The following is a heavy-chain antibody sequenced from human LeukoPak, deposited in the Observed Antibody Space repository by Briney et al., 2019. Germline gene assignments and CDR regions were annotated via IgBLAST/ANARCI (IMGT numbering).Heavy chain of an antibody. V-gene: IGHV3-9*03. Sequence: PGRSLRLSCAASGFTFDDYAMHWVWQAPGKGLEWVSGISWNSGSIGYADSVKGRFTISRGNAKNSLYLQMNSLRAEDMALYYCAKDFGPEGGIAAAATPFDYWGQGTLVTVSS. J-gene: IGHJ4*02. CDR1: GFTFDDYA. CDR3: AKDFGPEGGIAAAATPFDY. D-gene: IGHD6-13*01. CDR2: ISWNSGSI.